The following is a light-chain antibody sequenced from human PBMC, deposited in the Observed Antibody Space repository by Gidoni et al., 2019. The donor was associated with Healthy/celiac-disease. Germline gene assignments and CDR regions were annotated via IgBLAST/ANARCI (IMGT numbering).Light chain of an antibody. CDR3: QSADSSGTYVV. Sequence: SYELTQPPSVPVSPGQTARITCSGDALPKQYAYWYQQRPGQAPVLVIYKDRERPSGIPERFSGSSSGTTVTLTISGVQAEDEADYYCQSADSSGTYVVFGGGTKLXV. V-gene: IGLV3-25*03. CDR2: KDR. CDR1: ALPKQY. J-gene: IGLJ2*01.